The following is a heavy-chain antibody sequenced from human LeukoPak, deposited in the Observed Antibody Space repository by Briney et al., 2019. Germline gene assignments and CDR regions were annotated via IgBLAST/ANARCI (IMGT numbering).Heavy chain of an antibody. V-gene: IGHV4-4*07. D-gene: IGHD1-1*01. CDR3: ARDWRGTAPSYYMDV. CDR2: IYTSGST. J-gene: IGHJ6*03. Sequence: PSATLSLTCTVSGGSISSYYWSWIRQPAGKGLEWIGRIYTSGSTNYNPSLKSRVTMSVDTSKNQFSLKLSSVTAADTAVYYCARDWRGTAPSYYMDVWGKGTTVTVSS. CDR1: GGSISSYY.